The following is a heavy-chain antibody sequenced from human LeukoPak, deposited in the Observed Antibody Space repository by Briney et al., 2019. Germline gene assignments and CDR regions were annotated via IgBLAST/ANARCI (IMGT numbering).Heavy chain of an antibody. Sequence: SETLSLTCTVSGGSISSFYWNWIRQPPGKGLEWIAYIYHSGDTRYNPSLESRVTISVDTSKSQFSLKLSSVTAADAAVYYCARGGYSGSDWTTWGQGTRVTVSS. J-gene: IGHJ5*02. V-gene: IGHV4-59*01. D-gene: IGHD5-12*01. CDR3: ARGGYSGSDWTT. CDR1: GGSISSFY. CDR2: IYHSGDT.